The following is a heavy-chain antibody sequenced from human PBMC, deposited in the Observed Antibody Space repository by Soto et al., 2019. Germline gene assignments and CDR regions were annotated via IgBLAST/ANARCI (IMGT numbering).Heavy chain of an antibody. V-gene: IGHV3-23*01. D-gene: IGHD6-13*01. CDR2: ISGSGGST. CDR1: GFTFSSYA. Sequence: PGGSLRLSCAASGFTFSSYAMSWVRQAPGKGLEWVSAISGSGGSTYYADSVKGRFTISRDNSKNTLHLQMNSLRAEDTAVYYCAKDRGRGGRAAAGPRAVGYWGQGTLVTVSS. CDR3: AKDRGRGGRAAAGPRAVGY. J-gene: IGHJ4*02.